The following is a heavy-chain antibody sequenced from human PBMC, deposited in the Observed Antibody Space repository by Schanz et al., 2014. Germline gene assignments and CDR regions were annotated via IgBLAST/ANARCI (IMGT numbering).Heavy chain of an antibody. V-gene: IGHV3-33*08. Sequence: QVQLVESGGGVVRPGRSLRLSCAASGFTFSRYGMHWVRQAPGKGLEWVALISYDGSSKNHADSVQGRFTISRDNSKNAQYLQMDSLRTEGAAEYYGARGIISMVRGSDVGAFDTWGQGTMVTVSS. CDR1: GFTFSRYG. CDR3: ARGIISMVRGSDVGAFDT. CDR2: ISYDGSSK. J-gene: IGHJ3*02. D-gene: IGHD3-10*01.